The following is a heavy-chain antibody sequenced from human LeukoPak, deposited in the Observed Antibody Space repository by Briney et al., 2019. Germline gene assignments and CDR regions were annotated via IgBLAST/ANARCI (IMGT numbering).Heavy chain of an antibody. Sequence: PGGSQRLSCAASGFTFSSYWMSWVRQAPGKGVEWVADIKRDGSEKNYVDSVKGRFTISRDNAKNSLYLQMNSLRAEDTAVYYCARAIGIWSGYSYWGQGTLVTVSS. CDR1: GFTFSSYW. CDR3: ARAIGIWSGYSY. D-gene: IGHD3-3*01. J-gene: IGHJ4*02. V-gene: IGHV3-7*01. CDR2: IKRDGSEK.